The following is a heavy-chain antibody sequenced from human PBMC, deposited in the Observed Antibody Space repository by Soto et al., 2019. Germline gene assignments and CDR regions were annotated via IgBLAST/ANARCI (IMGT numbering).Heavy chain of an antibody. CDR1: GYTFTSYY. Sequence: GASVKVSCKASGYTFTSYYMHWVRQAPGQGLEWMGIINPSGGSTSYAQKFQGRITMTRDTSTSTVYFKLRSLRYVDSVVYSCATVFCSGTSGYFAAYNNYGRDDWGQGTTVTVSS. V-gene: IGHV1-46*01. J-gene: IGHJ6*02. D-gene: IGHD2-2*01. CDR3: ATVFCSGTSGYFAAYNNYGRDD. CDR2: INPSGGST.